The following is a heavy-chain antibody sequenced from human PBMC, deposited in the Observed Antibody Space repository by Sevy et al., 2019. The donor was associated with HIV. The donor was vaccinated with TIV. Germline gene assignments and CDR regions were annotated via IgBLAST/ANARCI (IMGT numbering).Heavy chain of an antibody. CDR3: ARGPPDGGYDYFDY. CDR2: ISGSSNYI. V-gene: IGHV3-21*06. Sequence: GGSLRLSCAASEFTFSSYNMNWVRQAPGKGLEWVSSISGSSNYIYYAESVKGRFRISRDNVKDTLYLQMNSLRADDTAVYYCARGPPDGGYDYFDYWGQGTLVTVSS. D-gene: IGHD1-26*01. J-gene: IGHJ4*02. CDR1: EFTFSSYN.